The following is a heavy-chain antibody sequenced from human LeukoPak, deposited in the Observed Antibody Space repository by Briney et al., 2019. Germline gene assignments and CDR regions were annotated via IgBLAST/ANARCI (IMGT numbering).Heavy chain of an antibody. CDR1: GGSISSYY. D-gene: IGHD6-13*01. CDR3: ARVIAAAGTRYYLDY. Sequence: PSETLSLTCTVSGGSISSYYWSWIRQPPGKGLEWIGYIYYSGSTNYNPSLKSRVTISVGTSKNQFSLKLSSVTAADTAVYYCARVIAAAGTRYYLDYWGQGTLVTVSS. V-gene: IGHV4-59*01. J-gene: IGHJ4*02. CDR2: IYYSGST.